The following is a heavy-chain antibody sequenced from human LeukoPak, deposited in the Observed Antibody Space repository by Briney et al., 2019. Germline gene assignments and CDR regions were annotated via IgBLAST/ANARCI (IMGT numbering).Heavy chain of an antibody. J-gene: IGHJ6*02. CDR3: ARDAVDTANAV. D-gene: IGHD5-18*01. V-gene: IGHV3-74*01. CDR2: INSDGSIT. Sequence: GGSLRLSCVASGFTFSTYWMHWVRQAPGKGLVWVSHINSDGSITSYADSVKGRFTISRDNAKNTLYLQMNSLRAEDTAVYYCARDAVDTANAVWGQGTTVTVSS. CDR1: GFTFSTYW.